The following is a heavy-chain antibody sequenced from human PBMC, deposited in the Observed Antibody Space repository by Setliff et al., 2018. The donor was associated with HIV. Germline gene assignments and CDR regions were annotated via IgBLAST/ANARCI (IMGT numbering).Heavy chain of an antibody. CDR2: INPNMGDT. CDR3: ARVDCSSTRCYAFDI. CDR1: GYKFTGHH. Sequence: GASVKVSCKASGYKFTGHHIQWMRQAPGQGLEWMGRINPNMGDTQYAQKFQGRVTMTRDTSISAAYMELSRLRSDDTAVYYCARVDCSSTRCYAFDIWGQGTMVTVSS. D-gene: IGHD2-2*01. V-gene: IGHV1-2*06. J-gene: IGHJ3*02.